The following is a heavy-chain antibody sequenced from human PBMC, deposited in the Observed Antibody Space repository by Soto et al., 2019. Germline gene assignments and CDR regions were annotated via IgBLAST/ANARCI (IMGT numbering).Heavy chain of an antibody. CDR2: IYYSGST. D-gene: IGHD3-10*01. CDR1: GGSLSTYY. V-gene: IGHV4-59*01. J-gene: IGHJ5*02. CDR3: ARVGGYYYGSANWFDP. Sequence: SQTLCLTCTVSGGSLSTYYWRWIRQPPGKGLEWIGYIYYSGSTNYNPSLKSRVTISVDTSKNQFSLKLSSVTAADTAVYYCARVGGYYYGSANWFDPWGQGTLVTVS.